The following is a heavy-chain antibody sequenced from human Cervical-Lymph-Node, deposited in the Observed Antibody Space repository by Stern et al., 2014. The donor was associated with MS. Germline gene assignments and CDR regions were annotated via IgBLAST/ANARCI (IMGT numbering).Heavy chain of an antibody. V-gene: IGHV3-30-3*01. CDR1: GFTFSPYA. CDR3: ARGGRGVGLEY. J-gene: IGHJ4*02. CDR2: VSYDGTQR. D-gene: IGHD3-10*01. Sequence: VQLEESGGGVVQPGRSLSLSCVASGFTFSPYAMHWVRQAPGKGLEWVAFVSYDGTQRNSTDSVKARFTISRDNSKNTLYLHMNSLRDEDTAVYFCARGGRGVGLEYWGQGALVTVSS.